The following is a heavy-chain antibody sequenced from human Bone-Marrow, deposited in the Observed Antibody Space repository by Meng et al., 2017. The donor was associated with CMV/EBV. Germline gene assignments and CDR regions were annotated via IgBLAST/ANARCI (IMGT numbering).Heavy chain of an antibody. V-gene: IGHV1-69*05. D-gene: IGHD2-2*01. CDR1: GGTFSSYA. CDR3: ARTVVPAAPLGYGMDV. CDR2: IIPIFGTA. Sequence: SVKVSCKASGGTFSSYAISWVRQAPGQGLEWMGGIIPIFGTANYAQKFQGRVTIITDESTSTAYMELSSLRSEDTAVYYCARTVVPAAPLGYGMDVWGQGTMVTVSS. J-gene: IGHJ6*02.